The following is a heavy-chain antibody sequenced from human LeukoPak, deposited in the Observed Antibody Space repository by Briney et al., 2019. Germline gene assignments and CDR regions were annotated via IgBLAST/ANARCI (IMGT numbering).Heavy chain of an antibody. D-gene: IGHD3-3*01. CDR1: GGTFSSYA. J-gene: IGHJ6*03. Sequence: SLKVSCKASGGTFSSYAISWVRQAPGQGLEWMGRIIPIFGTANYAQKFQGRVTITTDESTSTAYMELSSLRSEDTAVYYCASWSLYDYYYYYMDVWGKGTTVTVSS. V-gene: IGHV1-69*05. CDR3: ASWSLYDYYYYYMDV. CDR2: IIPIFGTA.